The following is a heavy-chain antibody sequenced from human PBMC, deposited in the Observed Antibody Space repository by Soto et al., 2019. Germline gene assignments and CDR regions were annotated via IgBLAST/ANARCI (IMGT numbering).Heavy chain of an antibody. J-gene: IGHJ5*02. V-gene: IGHV3-33*01. CDR3: ARDKVVVPAAWYNWFDP. CDR1: GFTFSSYG. Sequence: PGGSLRLSCAASGFTFSSYGMHWVRQAPGKGLEWVAVIWYDGSNKYYADSVKGRFTISRDNSKNTLYLQMNSLRAEDTAVYYCARDKVVVPAAWYNWFDPWGQGTLVTVSS. D-gene: IGHD2-2*01. CDR2: IWYDGSNK.